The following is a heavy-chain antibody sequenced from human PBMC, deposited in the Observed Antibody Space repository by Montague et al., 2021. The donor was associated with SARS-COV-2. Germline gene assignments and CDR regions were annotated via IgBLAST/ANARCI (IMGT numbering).Heavy chain of an antibody. CDR2: IYHTGRT. CDR3: AVVDILTGYSLNY. V-gene: IGHV4-39*01. CDR1: HGSTSSSSYY. J-gene: IGHJ4*02. D-gene: IGHD3-9*01. Sequence: ETLSLTCTVSHGSTSSSSYYWGWIRQPPGKGLEWIGGIYHTGRTYNNPSLKSRVTLSVDTSRNQFSLKVSSVTAAETAMYYCAVVDILTGYSLNYWGQGTLVTVSS.